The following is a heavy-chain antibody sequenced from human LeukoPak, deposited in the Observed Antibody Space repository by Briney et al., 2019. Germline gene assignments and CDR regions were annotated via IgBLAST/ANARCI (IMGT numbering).Heavy chain of an antibody. Sequence: PSETLSLTCAVYGGSFSEYYWSWIRQPPGKGLEWIGEINHSGSTNYNSSLKSRVTISVDTSKKQFSLKLSSVTAADTAVYYCARGPGIAAADAVSYWGQGTLVTVSS. CDR2: INHSGST. V-gene: IGHV4-34*01. CDR1: GGSFSEYY. J-gene: IGHJ4*02. D-gene: IGHD6-25*01. CDR3: ARGPGIAAADAVSY.